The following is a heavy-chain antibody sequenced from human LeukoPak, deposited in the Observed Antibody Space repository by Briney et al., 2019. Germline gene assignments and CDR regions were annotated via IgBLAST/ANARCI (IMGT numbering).Heavy chain of an antibody. D-gene: IGHD3-22*01. CDR1: GFTFSSYG. CDR3: AKGPKYYYDSSGYDTNAFDI. V-gene: IGHV3-33*06. J-gene: IGHJ3*02. CDR2: IWYDGSNK. Sequence: GGSLRLSCAASGFTFSSYGTHWVRQAPGKGLEWVAVIWYDGSNKYYADSVKGRFTISRDNSKNTLYLQMNSLRAEDTAVYYCAKGPKYYYDSSGYDTNAFDIWAKGQWSPSLQ.